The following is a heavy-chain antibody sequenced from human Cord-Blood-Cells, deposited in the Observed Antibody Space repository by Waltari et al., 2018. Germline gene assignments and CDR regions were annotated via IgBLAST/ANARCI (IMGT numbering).Heavy chain of an antibody. V-gene: IGHV4-59*08. D-gene: IGHD5-12*01. CDR2: IYYSGST. CDR3: ARGGYNLFDY. J-gene: IGHJ4*02. Sequence: QVQLQESGPGLVKPSETLSLTCTVSGGLISSYYWSWIRQPPGKGLEWIGYIYYSGSTNYNPSLKSRVTISVDTSKNQFSLKLSSVTAADTAVYYCARGGYNLFDYWGQGTLVTVSS. CDR1: GGLISSYY.